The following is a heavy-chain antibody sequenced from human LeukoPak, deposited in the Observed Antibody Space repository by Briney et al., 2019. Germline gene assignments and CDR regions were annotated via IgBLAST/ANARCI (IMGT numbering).Heavy chain of an antibody. V-gene: IGHV3-7*03. CDR2: IKQDGSEK. Sequence: GGSLRLSCAASGFTFSSYWMSWVCQAPGKGLEWVANIKQDGSEKYYVDSVKGRFTISRDNAKNSLYLQMNSLRAEDTALYYCAKGAFGVVSYVDVWGKGTTVTVSS. J-gene: IGHJ6*03. CDR3: AKGAFGVVSYVDV. D-gene: IGHD3-3*01. CDR1: GFTFSSYW.